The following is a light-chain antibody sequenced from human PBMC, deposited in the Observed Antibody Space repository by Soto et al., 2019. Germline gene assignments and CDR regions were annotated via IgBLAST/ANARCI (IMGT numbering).Light chain of an antibody. CDR2: EVS. V-gene: IGLV2-8*01. CDR3: SSYGGSNNFYV. J-gene: IGLJ1*01. CDR1: SSDIGGYKY. Sequence: ALTQPPSASGSPGQSVTISCTGTSSDIGGYKYVSWYQQHPGRAPKLMIYEVSKRPSGVPDRFSGSKSGNTASLTVSGLQAEDEADYYCSSYGGSNNFYVFGTGTKVTVL.